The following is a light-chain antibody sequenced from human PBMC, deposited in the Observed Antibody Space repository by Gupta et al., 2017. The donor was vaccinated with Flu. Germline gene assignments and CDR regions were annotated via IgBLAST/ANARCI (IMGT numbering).Light chain of an antibody. Sequence: DIQLTQSTSTLSAYVGDRVTITCRASQSLSSWLAWYQQKPGKAPNLLIYKASNLESGVPSRFSGSGSGTEFTLTISSLQPDDFATYYCQQYYSYSLTFGGGTKVEI. CDR1: QSLSSW. CDR3: QQYYSYSLT. CDR2: KAS. J-gene: IGKJ4*01. V-gene: IGKV1-5*03.